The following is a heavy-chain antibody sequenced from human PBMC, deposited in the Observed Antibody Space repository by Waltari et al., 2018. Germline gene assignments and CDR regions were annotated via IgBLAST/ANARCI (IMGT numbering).Heavy chain of an antibody. D-gene: IGHD3-10*01. CDR1: GGSISSHY. Sequence: QVQLQESGPGLVKPSETLSLTCTVSGGSISSHYWSWIRQPPGKGLEWIGYIYYSGSTDYNPSLKSRVTISVDTSKNQFSLKLSSVTSADTAVYYCARVDYYGSCEPLWGQGTLVTVSS. CDR2: IYYSGST. V-gene: IGHV4-59*11. J-gene: IGHJ4*02. CDR3: ARVDYYGSCEPL.